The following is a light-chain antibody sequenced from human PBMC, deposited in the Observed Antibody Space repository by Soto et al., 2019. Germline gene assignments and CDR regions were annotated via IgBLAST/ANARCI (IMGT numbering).Light chain of an antibody. J-gene: IGLJ1*01. V-gene: IGLV7-43*01. CDR3: LLSYGGTYV. CDR1: TGPVSRGYY. Sequence: QAVVTQEPSPTVSPGGTVTLTCASSTGPVSRGYYPNWFQQKPGQAPRALIYDTGIKHSWTPGRFSGSLLGGKAVLTLSGAQPEDEAEYYCLLSYGGTYVFGPGTKLTVL. CDR2: DTG.